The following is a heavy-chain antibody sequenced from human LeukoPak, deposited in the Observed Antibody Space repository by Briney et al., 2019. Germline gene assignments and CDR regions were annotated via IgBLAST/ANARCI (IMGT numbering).Heavy chain of an antibody. J-gene: IGHJ6*02. V-gene: IGHV4-61*01. CDR2: IYYSGST. Sequence: SETLSLTCTVSGGSVSSGSYYWSWIRQPPGKGLEWIGYIYYSGSTNYNPSLKSRVTISVDTSKNQFSLKLSSVTAADTAVYYCARGWQQLVRYYYGMDVWGQGTTVTVSS. CDR3: ARGWQQLVRYYYGMDV. CDR1: GGSVSSGSYY. D-gene: IGHD6-13*01.